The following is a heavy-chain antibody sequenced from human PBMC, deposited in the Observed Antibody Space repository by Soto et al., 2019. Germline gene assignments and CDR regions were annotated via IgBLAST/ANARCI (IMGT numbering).Heavy chain of an antibody. V-gene: IGHV1-18*01. D-gene: IGHD3-22*01. J-gene: IGHJ3*02. CDR3: ATGTGMGYYDSSGYRGAFDI. CDR1: GYTFTSCG. CDR2: ISAYNGDT. Sequence: ASVKVSCKASGYTFTSCGISWVRQAPGQGLEWMGWISAYNGDTTYAQKFQGRVTMTIDTSTSTAYMELRSLTSDDTAVYYCATGTGMGYYDSSGYRGAFDIWGQGTMVTVSS.